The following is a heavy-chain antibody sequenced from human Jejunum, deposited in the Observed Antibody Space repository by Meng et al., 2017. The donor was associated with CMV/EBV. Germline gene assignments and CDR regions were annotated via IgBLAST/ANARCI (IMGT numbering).Heavy chain of an antibody. CDR1: RFAFTTYW. J-gene: IGHJ2*01. CDR2: IEQDGNEK. CDR3: ARGGRYSGL. Sequence: CSASRFAFTTYWMSWPRQGPGKGLGWVAHIEQDGNEKNYVDSVKGRFTISRDNAKSLLYLQMNSLRGDDTAVYYCARGGRYSGLWGRGTLVTVSS. D-gene: IGHD2-15*01. V-gene: IGHV3-7*01.